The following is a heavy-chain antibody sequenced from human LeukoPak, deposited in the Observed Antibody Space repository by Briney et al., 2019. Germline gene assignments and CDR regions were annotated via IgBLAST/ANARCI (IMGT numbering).Heavy chain of an antibody. D-gene: IGHD3-22*01. CDR1: GYTFTGYY. V-gene: IGHV1-2*02. CDR3: ARAWYYYDSSGRDWLLLRGLFDY. J-gene: IGHJ4*02. CDR2: INPNSGGT. Sequence: GASVKVSCKASGYTFTGYYMHWVRQAPGQGLEWMGWINPNSGGTNYAQKFQGRVTMTRDTSISTAYMELSRLRSDDTAVYYCARAWYYYDSSGRDWLLLRGLFDYWGQGTLVTASS.